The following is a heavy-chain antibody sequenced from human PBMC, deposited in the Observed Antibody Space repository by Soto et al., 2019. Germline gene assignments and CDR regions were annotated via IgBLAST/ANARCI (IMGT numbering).Heavy chain of an antibody. CDR3: ARLGFYYQSLDP. Sequence: SETLSLTCTVSGGSISSGGYFWSWIRQHPGKGLEWIGFIYYSGSTYYNPSLKSRVTISVDTSKSQFSLTLSSVTASDTAVYYCARLGFYYQSLDPWGHGTLVTVSS. J-gene: IGHJ5*02. CDR1: GGSISSGGYF. CDR2: IYYSGST. V-gene: IGHV4-31*02. D-gene: IGHD2-2*01.